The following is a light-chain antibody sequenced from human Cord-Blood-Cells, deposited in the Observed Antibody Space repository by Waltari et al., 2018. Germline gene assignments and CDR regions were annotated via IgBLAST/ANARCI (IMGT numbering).Light chain of an antibody. CDR3: CSYACSSTFVV. CDR2: VGS. CDR1: RRERGSYNL. V-gene: IGLV2-23*03. Sequence: QSALTPPALVFGFPGPSVPLPLPGTRRERGSYNLVPWYQQHPGKAPKLMIYVGSKRPSGVSNRFPCSKSGNTASLTISGLQAEDEADYDYCSYACSSTFVVFGGGTKLTVL. J-gene: IGLJ2*01.